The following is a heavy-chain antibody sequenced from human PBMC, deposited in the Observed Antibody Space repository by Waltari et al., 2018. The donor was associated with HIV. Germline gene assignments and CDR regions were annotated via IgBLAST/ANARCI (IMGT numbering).Heavy chain of an antibody. Sequence: QVQLQESGPGLVKPSETLSLTCGVSGYSITRGYYWGWLRQPPGKGLEWIGTIHHSGSYYYNPSLQSRVTISVDTSNNRFSLKLRSVTAADTAVYYCARNTYYEKSGYDYWGQGNLVTVSS. V-gene: IGHV4-38-2*01. D-gene: IGHD3-22*01. CDR2: IHHSGSY. CDR3: ARNTYYEKSGYDY. CDR1: GYSITRGYY. J-gene: IGHJ4*02.